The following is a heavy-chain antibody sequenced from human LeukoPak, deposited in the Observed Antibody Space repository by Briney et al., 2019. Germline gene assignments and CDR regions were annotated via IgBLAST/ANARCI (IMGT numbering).Heavy chain of an antibody. V-gene: IGHV1-24*01. CDR2: FHPEDGET. D-gene: IGHD2-2*01. CDR1: GYTLNELS. Sequence: GASVKVSCKVSGYTLNELSMHWVRQSPGKGLEWMGSFHPEDGETIYAQKFQGRVSTTEDTSTDTAYIELSSLKSEDTAVYYCAADRFCTSTTCFGNWFDPWGQGTLVTVSS. CDR3: AADRFCTSTTCFGNWFDP. J-gene: IGHJ5*02.